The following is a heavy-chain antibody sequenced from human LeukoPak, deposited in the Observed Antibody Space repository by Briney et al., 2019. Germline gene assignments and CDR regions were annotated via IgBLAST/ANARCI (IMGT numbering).Heavy chain of an antibody. D-gene: IGHD2-15*01. CDR1: GYSFTNYW. V-gene: IGHV5-51*01. CDR2: IYPGDSDT. Sequence: GESLKISCKNSGYSFTNYWIGWVRQMPGKGMEWMGIIYPGDSDTRYSPSFQGQVTISADKSISTAYLQWSSLKTSDTAMYYCARRLYCSGGSCYVGAFDIWGQGTMVTVSS. J-gene: IGHJ3*02. CDR3: ARRLYCSGGSCYVGAFDI.